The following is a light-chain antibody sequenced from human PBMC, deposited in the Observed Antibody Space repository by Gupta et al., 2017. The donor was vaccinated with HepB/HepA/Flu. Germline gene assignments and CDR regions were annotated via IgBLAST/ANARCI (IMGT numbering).Light chain of an antibody. V-gene: IGKV1-39*01. CDR2: AAS. Sequence: DIQMTQSPSSLSASVGDRVTITCRASQSISSYLNWYQQKPGKAPNLLIYAASSLQSGVPSRFSGSGSGTDFTLTINSLQPEDFATYNCQQSYSTPWTFGQGTKVEI. J-gene: IGKJ1*01. CDR1: QSISSY. CDR3: QQSYSTPWT.